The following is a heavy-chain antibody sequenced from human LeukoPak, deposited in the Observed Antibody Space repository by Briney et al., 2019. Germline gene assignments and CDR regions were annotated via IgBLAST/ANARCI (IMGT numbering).Heavy chain of an antibody. Sequence: GGSLRLSCAASGFTFSSYEMNWVRQAPGKGLEWVSYISSSGSTIYYADSVKGRFTISRDNAKNSLYLQMNSLRAEDTAVYYCARDGYNWFDPWGQGTLVTVSS. J-gene: IGHJ5*02. CDR2: ISSSGSTI. V-gene: IGHV3-48*03. D-gene: IGHD2-2*03. CDR1: GFTFSSYE. CDR3: ARDGYNWFDP.